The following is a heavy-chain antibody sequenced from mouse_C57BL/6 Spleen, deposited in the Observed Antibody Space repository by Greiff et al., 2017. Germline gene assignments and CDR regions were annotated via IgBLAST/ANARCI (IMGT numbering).Heavy chain of an antibody. J-gene: IGHJ4*01. CDR1: GFTFTDYY. D-gene: IGHD3-2*02. V-gene: IGHV7-3*01. Sequence: EVHLVEPGGGLVQPGGSLSLSCAASGFTFTDYYMSWVRQPPGQALEWLGFIRNKANGYTTEYSASVKGRFTISRDNSQSILYLQMNALGAEDSATYYCARYSSGYAMDYWGQGTSVTVSS. CDR2: IRNKANGYTT. CDR3: ARYSSGYAMDY.